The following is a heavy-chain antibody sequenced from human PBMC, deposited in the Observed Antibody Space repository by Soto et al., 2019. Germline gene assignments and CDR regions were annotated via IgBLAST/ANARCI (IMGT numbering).Heavy chain of an antibody. CDR1: GGSIGDSICC. CDR2: IYYSGST. J-gene: IGHJ3*02. D-gene: IGHD3-3*01. V-gene: IGHV4-39*01. CDR3: AKGRITIFGVAPLLDAFDI. Sequence: SVTMSVPWSVSGGSIGDSICCWGRNRKPPGKGLEWIGSIYYSGSTYYNPSLKSRVTISVDTSKNQFSLKLSSVTAADTAVYYCAKGRITIFGVAPLLDAFDIWGQGTMVTVSS.